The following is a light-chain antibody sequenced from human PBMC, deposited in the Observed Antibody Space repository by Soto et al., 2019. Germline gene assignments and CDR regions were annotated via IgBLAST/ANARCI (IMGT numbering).Light chain of an antibody. V-gene: IGKV3-20*01. CDR3: QQYGDSPLYT. Sequence: EIVLTQSPGTQSLSPGERATLSCRASQSISSSYLAWYQHKPGQTPRLLIYGASSRATGIPDRFSGSGSGTDFTLTISRLESEDFAVYYCQQYGDSPLYTFGQGTKLEIK. J-gene: IGKJ2*01. CDR1: QSISSSY. CDR2: GAS.